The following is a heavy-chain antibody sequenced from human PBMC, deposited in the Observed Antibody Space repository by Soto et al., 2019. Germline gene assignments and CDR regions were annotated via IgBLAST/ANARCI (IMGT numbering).Heavy chain of an antibody. Sequence: SETLSLTCTVSGGSISSGGYYWSWIRQHPGKGLEWIGYIYYSGSTYYSPSLKSRVTISVDTSKNQFSLKLSSVTAADTAVYYCARDPLYGSGRYGMDVWGQGTTVTVSS. J-gene: IGHJ6*02. V-gene: IGHV4-31*03. CDR3: ARDPLYGSGRYGMDV. D-gene: IGHD3-10*01. CDR1: GGSISSGGYY. CDR2: IYYSGST.